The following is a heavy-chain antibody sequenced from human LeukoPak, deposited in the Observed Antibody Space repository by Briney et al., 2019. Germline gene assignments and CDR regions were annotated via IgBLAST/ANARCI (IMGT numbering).Heavy chain of an antibody. J-gene: IGHJ4*02. CDR3: ARLGAGPTYYDFWSGYSSFYFDY. D-gene: IGHD3-3*01. V-gene: IGHV4-39*01. CDR2: IRYSGNT. CDR1: GGSISSYY. Sequence: SETLSLTCTVSGGSISSYYWGWIRQPPGKGLEWIGGIRYSGNTYYNPSLKSRVTISVDTSKNQFSLKLSSVTAADTAVYYCARLGAGPTYYDFWSGYSSFYFDYWGQGTLVTVSS.